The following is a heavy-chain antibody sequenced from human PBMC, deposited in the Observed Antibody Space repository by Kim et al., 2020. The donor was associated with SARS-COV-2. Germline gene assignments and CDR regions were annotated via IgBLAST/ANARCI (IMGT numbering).Heavy chain of an antibody. J-gene: IGHJ6*02. CDR1: GYTFTSYA. Sequence: ASVKVSCKASGYTFTSYAMHWVRQAPGQRLEWMGCINAGNGNTKYSQKFQGRVTITRDTSASTAYMELSSLRSEDTAVYYCARDRGLSGYYVFYYYYYGMDVWGQGTTITVSS. V-gene: IGHV1-3*01. CDR3: ARDRGLSGYYVFYYYYYGMDV. D-gene: IGHD3-22*01. CDR2: INAGNGNT.